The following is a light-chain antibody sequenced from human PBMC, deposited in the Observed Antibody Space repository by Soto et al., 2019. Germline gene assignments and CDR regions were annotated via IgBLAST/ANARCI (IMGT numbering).Light chain of an antibody. Sequence: EIVVTQTPTTLSLSPGERATLSCRASQSVRSDLAWYQQKPGPAPRLLIYDASNRATGIPARFSGSGSGTDFTLTISSLEPEDFAVYYCQQRTNWPWTFGQRSKVAI. CDR1: QSVRSD. CDR2: DAS. CDR3: QQRTNWPWT. J-gene: IGKJ1*01. V-gene: IGKV3-11*01.